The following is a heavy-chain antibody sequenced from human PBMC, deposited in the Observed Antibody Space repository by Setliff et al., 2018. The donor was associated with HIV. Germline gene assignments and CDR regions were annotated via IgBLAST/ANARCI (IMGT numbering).Heavy chain of an antibody. V-gene: IGHV3-30*02. Sequence: GGSLRLSCAASGFTFSVHGMHWVRQAPGKGLEWVAFMRYDGSNKGYADSVKGRFTISRDNSKNTLFLQMNSLRPEDTAIYYCAKDKSYHDYIWGSSVLAYWGQGTLVTVSS. CDR3: AKDKSYHDYIWGSSVLAY. CDR1: GFTFSVHG. J-gene: IGHJ4*02. D-gene: IGHD3-16*01. CDR2: MRYDGSNK.